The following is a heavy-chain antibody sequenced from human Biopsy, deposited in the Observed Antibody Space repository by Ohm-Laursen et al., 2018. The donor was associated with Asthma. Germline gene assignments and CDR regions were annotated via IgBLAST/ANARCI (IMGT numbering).Heavy chain of an antibody. CDR2: ITVDGRTQ. CDR3: SRDTLGYYFDI. J-gene: IGHJ4*02. CDR1: GNHFGSYA. Sequence: SLRLSCAASGNHFGSYAMHWARQAPGKGLEWVAVITVDGRTQYCGDSVKGRFTISRDNSKSMLFLQMNSLRPADTAVYYCSRDTLGYYFDIWGRGTLVTVSS. V-gene: IGHV3-30*04. D-gene: IGHD7-27*01.